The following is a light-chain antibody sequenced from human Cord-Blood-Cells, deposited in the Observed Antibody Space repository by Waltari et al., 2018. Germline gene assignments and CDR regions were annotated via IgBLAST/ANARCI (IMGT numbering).Light chain of an antibody. J-gene: IGKJ4*01. CDR3: QQRSNWLT. CDR1: QSVSSY. V-gene: IGKV3-11*01. CDR2: DAS. Sequence: EIVLTQSPATLSLSPGERATLSCRAGQSVSSYLAWYQQKPGQAPRFLIYDASNRATGIPARFSGRGSGTDFTLTISSLEPEDFAVYYCQQRSNWLTFGGGTKVEIK.